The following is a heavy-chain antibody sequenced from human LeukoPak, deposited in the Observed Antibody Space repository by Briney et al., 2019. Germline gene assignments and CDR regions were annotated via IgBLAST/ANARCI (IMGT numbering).Heavy chain of an antibody. CDR1: GFTVSSNS. CDR3: ARRAGAYSHPYDY. Sequence: GGSLRLSCTVSGFTVSSNSMSWVRQAPGKGLEWVSFIYSSVTHYSDSVKGRFTISRDNSKNTLFLQMNSLRAEDTAVYYCARRAGAYSHPYDYWGQGTLVTVSS. J-gene: IGHJ4*02. CDR2: IYSSVT. D-gene: IGHD4/OR15-4a*01. V-gene: IGHV3-53*01.